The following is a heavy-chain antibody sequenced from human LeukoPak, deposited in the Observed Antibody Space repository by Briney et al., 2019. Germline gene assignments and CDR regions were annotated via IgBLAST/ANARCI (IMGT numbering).Heavy chain of an antibody. CDR2: INPNSGGT. J-gene: IGHJ4*02. V-gene: IGHV1-2*02. CDR1: GYTFTGYY. CDR3: ARGPDTAMAPLFDY. D-gene: IGHD5-18*01. Sequence: GASVKVSCKASGYTFTGYYMHWVRQAPGQGLEWMGWINPNSGGTNYAQKFQGRVTMTRDTSISTAYMELSRLRSDDTAVYYCARGPDTAMAPLFDYWGQGTLVTVSS.